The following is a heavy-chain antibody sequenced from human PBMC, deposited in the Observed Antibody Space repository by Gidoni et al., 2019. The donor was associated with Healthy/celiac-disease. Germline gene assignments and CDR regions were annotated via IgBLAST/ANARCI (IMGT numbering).Heavy chain of an antibody. J-gene: IGHJ4*02. CDR1: GLPFSSYG. D-gene: IGHD3-22*01. CDR2: IWYDGSNK. V-gene: IGHV3-33*01. CDR3: AREYYYDSSGYDY. Sequence: QVPLVESGGGVVQPGKSLRHLRDASGLPFSSYGMHWVRQAPGKGLEWVAVIWYDGSNKYYADSVKGRFTISRDNSKNTLYLQMNSLRAEDTAVYYCAREYYYDSSGYDYWGQGTLVTVSA.